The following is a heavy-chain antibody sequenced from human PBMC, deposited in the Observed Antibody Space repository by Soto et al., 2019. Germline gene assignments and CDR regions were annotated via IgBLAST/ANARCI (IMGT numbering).Heavy chain of an antibody. V-gene: IGHV1-18*01. CDR1: GYAFTSFG. CDR3: ARCGGYCYEDY. D-gene: IGHD2-21*02. Sequence: QVQLVQSGAELKKPGASVKVSCKASGYAFTSFGISWVRQAPGQGLEWMGWISASNGNTNFAEKLQGRVTMTTDTSTSTAYMELRSLRSDDTPVYYCARCGGYCYEDYWGQGTLVTVSS. J-gene: IGHJ4*02. CDR2: ISASNGNT.